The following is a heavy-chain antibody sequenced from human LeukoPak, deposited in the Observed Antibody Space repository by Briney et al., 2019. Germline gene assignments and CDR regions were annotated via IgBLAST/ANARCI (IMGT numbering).Heavy chain of an antibody. V-gene: IGHV1-69*05. D-gene: IGHD3-22*01. CDR1: GGTFSSYA. J-gene: IGHJ3*02. CDR2: IIPIFGTA. Sequence: SVKVSCKASGGTFSSYAISWVRQAPGQGLEWMGRIIPIFGTANYAQKFQGRVTITTDESTSTAYMELSSLRSEDTAVYYCARARRETATYYYDSSGYFVYGAFDIWGQGTMVTVSS. CDR3: ARARRETATYYYDSSGYFVYGAFDI.